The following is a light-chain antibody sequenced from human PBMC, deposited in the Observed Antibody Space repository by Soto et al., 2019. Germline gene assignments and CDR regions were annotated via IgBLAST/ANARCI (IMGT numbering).Light chain of an antibody. V-gene: IGLV2-14*01. J-gene: IGLJ1*01. Sequence: SVLTQPASLSGSPGQSITIPCPGTSSYVGGYNYVSWYQQHPGKAPKLMIYDVSNRPSGVSNRFSGSKSGNTASLTISGLQAEDEADYYCSSYTSSSTYVFGTGTKVTVL. CDR2: DVS. CDR3: SSYTSSSTYV. CDR1: SSYVGGYNY.